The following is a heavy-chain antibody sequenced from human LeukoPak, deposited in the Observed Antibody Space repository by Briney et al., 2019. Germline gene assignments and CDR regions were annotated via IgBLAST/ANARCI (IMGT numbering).Heavy chain of an antibody. Sequence: GRSLRLSCAASGFSFSTYAIHWVRQAPGKGLEWVAVISYDGRDKHHVDSVKGRFIISRDNSKNTLYLQMNSLRAEDTAVYYCARDWVRIASYYFDSWGQGTLVTVSS. D-gene: IGHD6-13*01. J-gene: IGHJ4*02. CDR1: GFSFSTYA. V-gene: IGHV3-30*04. CDR2: ISYDGRDK. CDR3: ARDWVRIASYYFDS.